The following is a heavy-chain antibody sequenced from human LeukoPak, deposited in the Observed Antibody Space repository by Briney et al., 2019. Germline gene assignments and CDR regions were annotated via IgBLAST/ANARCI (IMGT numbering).Heavy chain of an antibody. CDR3: ARIGYSSSCFDC. V-gene: IGHV3-7*01. Sequence: GGSLRLSCAASGFIFSNYWMSWVRQAPGKGLEWVANIKQDGSEKYYVDSVKGRFTISRDNAQNSVYLQMNSVRAEDTAVYYCARIGYSSSCFDCWGQGTPVTVSS. CDR2: IKQDGSEK. D-gene: IGHD6-13*01. CDR1: GFIFSNYW. J-gene: IGHJ4*02.